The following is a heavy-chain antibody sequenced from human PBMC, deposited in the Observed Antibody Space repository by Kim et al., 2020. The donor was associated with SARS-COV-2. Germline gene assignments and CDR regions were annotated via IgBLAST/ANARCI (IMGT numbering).Heavy chain of an antibody. Sequence: SETLSLTCTVSGGSISNYYWSWIRQPPGKGLEWIGYIYYSGSTNYNPSLKSRVTISVDTSKNQFSLKLNSVTAADTAVYYCARTRGGLNDYWGQGTLVTVSS. V-gene: IGHV4-59*13. CDR1: GGSISNYY. D-gene: IGHD2-2*01. CDR2: IYYSGST. J-gene: IGHJ4*02. CDR3: ARTRGGLNDY.